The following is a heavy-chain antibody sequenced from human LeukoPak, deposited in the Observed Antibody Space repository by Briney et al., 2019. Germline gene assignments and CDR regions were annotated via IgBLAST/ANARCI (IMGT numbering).Heavy chain of an antibody. CDR2: ISSSSSTI. CDR3: ASSYCSSTSCYSVP. J-gene: IGHJ5*02. Sequence: GGSLRLSCAASGFSFSSYSMNWVRQAPGKGLEWVSYISSSSSTIYYADSVKGRFTISRDNAKNSLYLQMNSLRAEDRAVYYCASSYCSSTSCYSVPWGQGTLVTVSS. CDR1: GFSFSSYS. V-gene: IGHV3-48*01. D-gene: IGHD2-2*01.